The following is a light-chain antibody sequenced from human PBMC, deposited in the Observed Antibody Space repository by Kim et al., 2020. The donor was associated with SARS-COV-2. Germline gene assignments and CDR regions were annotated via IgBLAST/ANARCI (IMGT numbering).Light chain of an antibody. Sequence: SYELTQPPSVSVAPGKTARITCGGYNIGSKSIHWYQRKPGQAPVLVIYSDSDRPSGIPERFSGSNSGSTATLTIGRVEAGDEADYYCQVWDTDSDHVVFGGGTQLTVL. CDR1: NIGSKS. V-gene: IGLV3-21*01. CDR2: SDS. CDR3: QVWDTDSDHVV. J-gene: IGLJ2*01.